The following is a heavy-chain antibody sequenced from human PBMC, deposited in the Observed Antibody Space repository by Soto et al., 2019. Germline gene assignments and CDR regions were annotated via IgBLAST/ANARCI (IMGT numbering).Heavy chain of an antibody. J-gene: IGHJ4*02. CDR2: IIPIFGTA. D-gene: IGHD2-2*01. Sequence: QVQLVQSGAEVKKPGSSVKVSCKASGGTFSSYAISWVRQAPGQGLEWMGGIIPIFGTANYAQKFQSRVTITADESTSTAYMERGSLRSEDTAVYYCASSDIVVVPAATSFDYWGQGTLVTVSS. CDR1: GGTFSSYA. CDR3: ASSDIVVVPAATSFDY. V-gene: IGHV1-69*01.